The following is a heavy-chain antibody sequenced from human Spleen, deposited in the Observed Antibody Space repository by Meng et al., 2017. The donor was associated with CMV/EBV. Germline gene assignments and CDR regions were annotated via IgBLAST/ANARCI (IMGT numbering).Heavy chain of an antibody. CDR3: ATSHWLIDY. CDR2: IKQDGSEK. D-gene: IGHD3-9*01. V-gene: IGHV3-7*03. Sequence: GGSLRLSCAASGFTFSSYWMSWVRQAPGKGLEWVANIKQDGSEKYYVDSVKGRFTISRDNSKNTVYLQMNSLRAEDTAVYYCATSHWLIDYWGQGTLVTVSS. J-gene: IGHJ4*02. CDR1: GFTFSSYW.